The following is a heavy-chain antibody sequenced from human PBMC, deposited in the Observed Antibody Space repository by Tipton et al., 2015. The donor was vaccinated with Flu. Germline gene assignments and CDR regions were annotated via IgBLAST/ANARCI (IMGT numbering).Heavy chain of an antibody. J-gene: IGHJ2*01. Sequence: SLRLSCAASGFTFSSFSMNWVRQAPGKGLEWVSSISSNSRYIYYADSLKGRFTISRDNAKNSLYLQMNSLRAEDTAIYYCARLPPYDNSGYHPRDWYFDLWGRGTLVTASS. CDR3: ARLPPYDNSGYHPRDWYFDL. D-gene: IGHD3-22*01. V-gene: IGHV3-21*06. CDR1: GFTFSSFS. CDR2: ISSNSRYI.